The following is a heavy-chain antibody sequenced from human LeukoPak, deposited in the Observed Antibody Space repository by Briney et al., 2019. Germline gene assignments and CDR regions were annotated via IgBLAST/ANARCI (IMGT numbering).Heavy chain of an antibody. CDR1: GYTFTSYD. V-gene: IGHV1-8*01. CDR3: ARDATYDYVENDAFDI. Sequence: ASVKVSCKASGYTFTSYDINWVRQATGQGLEWMGWMNPNSGNTGYAQKLQGRVTMTRNTSISTAYMELSSLRSEDTAVYYCARDATYDYVENDAFDIWGQGTMVTVSS. D-gene: IGHD3-16*01. J-gene: IGHJ3*02. CDR2: MNPNSGNT.